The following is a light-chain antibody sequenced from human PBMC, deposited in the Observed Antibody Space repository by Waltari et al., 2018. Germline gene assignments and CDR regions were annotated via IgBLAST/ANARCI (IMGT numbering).Light chain of an antibody. CDR2: GNN. Sequence: QSVLTQPPSVSGAPGQRVTISCTGSSSNIGAGHDVHWYQVFPGTAPKLLIYGNNNRPSGVPDRVSGSKSGTSASLAISGLQAEDEANYYCQSVDISLSVGVLFGGGTKVSVL. CDR1: SSNIGAGHD. J-gene: IGLJ2*01. V-gene: IGLV1-40*01. CDR3: QSVDISLSVGVL.